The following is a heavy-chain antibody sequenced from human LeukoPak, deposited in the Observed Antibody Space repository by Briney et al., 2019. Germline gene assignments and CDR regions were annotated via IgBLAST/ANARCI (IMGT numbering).Heavy chain of an antibody. D-gene: IGHD3-16*01. V-gene: IGHV1-8*03. CDR2: MNPNSGNT. CDR3: ARVRPPGKLRLLGGGAFDI. J-gene: IGHJ3*02. Sequence: ASVKVSCKASGYTFTSYDINWVRQATGQGLEWMGWMNPNSGNTGYAQKFQGRVTITRNTSIGTAYMELSSLRSEDTAVYYCARVRPPGKLRLLGGGAFDIWGQGTMVTVSS. CDR1: GYTFTSYD.